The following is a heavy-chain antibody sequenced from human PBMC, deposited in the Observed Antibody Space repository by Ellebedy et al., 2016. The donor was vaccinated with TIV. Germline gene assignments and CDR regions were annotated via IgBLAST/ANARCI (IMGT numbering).Heavy chain of an antibody. CDR1: GESLTNDY. CDR2: IYYTGSN. Sequence: MPSETLSLTCDVHGESLTNDYWSWIRQAPGKGLEWIGLIYYTGSNDNNPSLKSRVTISVDTSKNQISLKLRSVTAADTAVYYCARDGYSYGYQYKYNGMDVWGQGTTVTVSS. V-gene: IGHV4-59*01. CDR3: ARDGYSYGYQYKYNGMDV. D-gene: IGHD5-18*01. J-gene: IGHJ6*02.